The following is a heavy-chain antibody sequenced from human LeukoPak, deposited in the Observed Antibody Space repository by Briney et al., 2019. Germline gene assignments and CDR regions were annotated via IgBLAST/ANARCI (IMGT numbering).Heavy chain of an antibody. V-gene: IGHV4-34*01. CDR1: GGSFSGYY. Sequence: SETLSLTCAVYGGSFSGYYWSWIRQPPGKGLEWIGEINHSGSTNYNPSLKSRVTISVDTSKNRFSLKLSFVTAADTAVYYCARLYCSSTSCQGTGDYYFDYWGQGTLVTVSS. D-gene: IGHD2-2*01. J-gene: IGHJ4*02. CDR2: INHSGST. CDR3: ARLYCSSTSCQGTGDYYFDY.